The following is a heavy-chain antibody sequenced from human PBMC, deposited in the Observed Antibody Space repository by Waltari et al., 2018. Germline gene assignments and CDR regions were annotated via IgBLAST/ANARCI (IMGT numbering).Heavy chain of an antibody. CDR3: ALLGVVVIAIRGSDAFDI. V-gene: IGHV1-24*01. J-gene: IGHJ3*02. D-gene: IGHD2-21*01. CDR2: FDPEDGET. CDR1: GYTLTELS. Sequence: QVQLVQSGAEVKKPGASVKVSCKVSGYTLTELSMHWVRQAPGKGLEWMGGFDPEDGETIYAQKFQGRVTMTEDTSTDTAYMELSSLRSEDTAVYYCALLGVVVIAIRGSDAFDIWGQGTMVTVSS.